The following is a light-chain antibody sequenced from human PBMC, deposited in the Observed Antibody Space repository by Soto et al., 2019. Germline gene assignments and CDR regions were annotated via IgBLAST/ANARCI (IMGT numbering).Light chain of an antibody. Sequence: DIQMTQSPSSLSASVGDRVTITCRSSQGISNFLNWYQQKPGEAPKVLIYAASSLQTGVPSRFSGSGSGTVFTLTINSLQPEDFATYFCQQSFTNPKTFGQGTEVDIK. J-gene: IGKJ1*01. CDR2: AAS. V-gene: IGKV1-39*01. CDR1: QGISNF. CDR3: QQSFTNPKT.